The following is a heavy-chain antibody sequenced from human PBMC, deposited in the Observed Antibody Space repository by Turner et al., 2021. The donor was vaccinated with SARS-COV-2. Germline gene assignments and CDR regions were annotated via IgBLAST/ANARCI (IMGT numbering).Heavy chain of an antibody. Sequence: DSVKGRFTISRDNSKSTLYLQMNSVRAEDTALYFCAKSSSGTYDMDDWGQGSMVTVS. CDR3: AKSSSGTYDMDD. D-gene: IGHD1-26*01. V-gene: IGHV3-23*01. J-gene: IGHJ6*02.